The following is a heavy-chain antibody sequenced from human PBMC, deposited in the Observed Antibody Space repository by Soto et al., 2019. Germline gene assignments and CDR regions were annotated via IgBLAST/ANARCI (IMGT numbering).Heavy chain of an antibody. CDR2: IIPIFGTA. CDR1: GGTFSSYA. V-gene: IGHV1-69*12. D-gene: IGHD2-21*02. CDR3: ASLGGGNSFGPFDY. Sequence: QVQLVQSGAEVKKPGSSVKVSCKASGGTFSSYAISWVRQAPGQGLEWMGGIIPIFGTANYAQKFQGRVTLTADESTSTAYMELRSLRSEDTAVYYCASLGGGNSFGPFDYWGQGTLVTVSS. J-gene: IGHJ4*02.